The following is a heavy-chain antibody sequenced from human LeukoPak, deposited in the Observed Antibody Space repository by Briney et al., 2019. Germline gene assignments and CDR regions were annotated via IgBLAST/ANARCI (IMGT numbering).Heavy chain of an antibody. CDR1: GGSISSYY. D-gene: IGHD3-22*01. Sequence: SETLSLTCTVSGGSISSYYWSWIRQPPGKGLEWIGYIYYSGSTNYNPSLKSRVTISVDTSKNQFSLKLRSVTAADTAVYYCARRENHYYDSSGYYDYWGQGTLVTVSS. V-gene: IGHV4-59*08. CDR2: IYYSGST. J-gene: IGHJ4*02. CDR3: ARRENHYYDSSGYYDY.